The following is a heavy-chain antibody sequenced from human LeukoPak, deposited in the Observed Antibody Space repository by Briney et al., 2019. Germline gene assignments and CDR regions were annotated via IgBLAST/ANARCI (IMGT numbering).Heavy chain of an antibody. CDR2: ISAYNGNT. CDR3: ARGAGGRYCSSTSCYGTYSSSWSLHFDY. Sequence: GASVKVSCKASGYTFTSYGISWVRQAPGQGLEWMGWISAYNGNTNYAQKLQGRVTMTTDTSTSTAYMELRSLRSDDTAVYYCARGAGGRYCSSTSCYGTYSSSWSLHFDYWGQGTLVTVSS. J-gene: IGHJ4*02. D-gene: IGHD2-2*01. V-gene: IGHV1-18*01. CDR1: GYTFTSYG.